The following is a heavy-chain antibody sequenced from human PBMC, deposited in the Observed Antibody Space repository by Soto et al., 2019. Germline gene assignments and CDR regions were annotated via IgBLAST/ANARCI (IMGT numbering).Heavy chain of an antibody. CDR2: INPSGGST. D-gene: IGHD6-13*01. CDR1: GYTFTSYY. V-gene: IGHV1-46*01. Sequence: ASVKVSCKASGYTFTSYYIHWVRQAPGQGLEWMGIINPSGGSTSYAQKFQGRVTMTRDTSTSTVYMELSSLRSEDTAVYYCARDSGHSSSWEYYYYYYMDVWGKGTTVTVSS. CDR3: ARDSGHSSSWEYYYYYYMDV. J-gene: IGHJ6*03.